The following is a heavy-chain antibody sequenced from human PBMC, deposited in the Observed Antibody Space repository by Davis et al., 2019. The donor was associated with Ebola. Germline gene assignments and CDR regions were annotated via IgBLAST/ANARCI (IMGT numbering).Heavy chain of an antibody. J-gene: IGHJ4*02. CDR1: GGSISSYY. D-gene: IGHD4-23*01. CDR2: IYYSGST. V-gene: IGHV4-59*01. CDR3: ARGDYGGNLYYFDY. Sequence: PSETLSLTCTVSGGSISSYYWSWIRQPPGKGLEWIGYIYYSGSTNYNPSLKSRVTISVDTSKNQFSLKLSSVTAADTAVYYCARGDYGGNLYYFDYWGQGTLVTVSS.